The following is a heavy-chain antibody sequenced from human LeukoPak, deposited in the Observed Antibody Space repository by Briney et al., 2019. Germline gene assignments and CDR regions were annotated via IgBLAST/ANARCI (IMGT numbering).Heavy chain of an antibody. CDR3: ARVRYSYEGFDAFDI. CDR2: IKQDGSEK. V-gene: IGHV3-7*05. Sequence: PGGSLRISCAASGFTFSSYWMSCVRQAPGKRPDWVATIKQDGSEKYYVDSVKGRFTISRDNAKNSMHLQMNSLRAEDTAVYYCARVRYSYEGFDAFDIWGQGTMVTVSS. D-gene: IGHD5-18*01. CDR1: GFTFSSYW. J-gene: IGHJ3*02.